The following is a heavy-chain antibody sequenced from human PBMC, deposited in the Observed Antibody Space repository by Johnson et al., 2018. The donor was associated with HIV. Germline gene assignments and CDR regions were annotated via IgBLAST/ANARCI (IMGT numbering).Heavy chain of an antibody. J-gene: IGHJ3*02. CDR2: ISSNGGST. CDR1: GFTFSSYA. CDR3: ASGGFTFGGVISPGAFDI. V-gene: IGHV3-64*01. Sequence: VQLVESGGGLVQPGGSLRLSCAASGFTFSSYAMHWVRQAPGKGLEYVSAISSNGGSTYYANSVKGRFTISRDNSKNTLYLQLGSLRAEDMFVYCCASGGFTFGGVISPGAFDIWGQGTMVTVAS. D-gene: IGHD3-16*02.